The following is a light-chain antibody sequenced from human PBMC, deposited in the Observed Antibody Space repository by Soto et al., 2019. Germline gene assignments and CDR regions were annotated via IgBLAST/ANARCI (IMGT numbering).Light chain of an antibody. CDR3: AAWDDSLNGLV. V-gene: IGLV1-44*01. CDR1: SSNIGSNT. J-gene: IGLJ1*01. CDR2: SNN. Sequence: SVLTQPPSASGTPGQRVTISCSGRSSNIGSNTVNWYQQLPGTAPKLLIYSNNQRPSGVPDRFSGSKSGTSASLAISGLQSEDEADYYCAAWDDSLNGLVFGTGTKVTVL.